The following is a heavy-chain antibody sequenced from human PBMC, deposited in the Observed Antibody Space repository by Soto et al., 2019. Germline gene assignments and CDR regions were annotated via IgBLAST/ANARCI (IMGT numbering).Heavy chain of an antibody. CDR3: AKRGVAGTGVDY. D-gene: IGHD6-19*01. J-gene: IGHJ4*02. CDR2: ISYDVSNK. Sequence: PSSASVLTFSFYGMHWVREARCKGLEWVAVISYDVSNKYYADSVKGRFTISRDNSKNTLYLQMNSLRAEDTAVYYCAKRGVAGTGVDYWGQGTLVPVSS. CDR1: VLTFSFYG. V-gene: IGHV3-30*18.